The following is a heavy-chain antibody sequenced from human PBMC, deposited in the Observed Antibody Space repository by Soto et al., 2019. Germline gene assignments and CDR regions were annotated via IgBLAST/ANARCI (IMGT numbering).Heavy chain of an antibody. Sequence: PSETLSLTCTVSGGSIGSSSYYWGWIRQPPGKGLEWIGSIYYSGSTYYNPSLKSRVTISVDTSKNHFSLKLSSVTAADTAVYYCARHGTLLIDYWGQGTLVTVSS. CDR3: ARHGTLLIDY. D-gene: IGHD1-26*01. J-gene: IGHJ4*02. CDR1: GGSIGSSSYY. V-gene: IGHV4-39*01. CDR2: IYYSGST.